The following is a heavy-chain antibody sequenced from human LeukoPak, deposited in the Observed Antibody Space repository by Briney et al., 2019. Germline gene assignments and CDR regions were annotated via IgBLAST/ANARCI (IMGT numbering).Heavy chain of an antibody. CDR1: GFTYSTYA. CDR3: AKVAYDFVWGTYRPPFDY. D-gene: IGHD3-16*02. J-gene: IGHJ4*02. V-gene: IGHV3-23*01. Sequence: GGSLRLSCAASGFTYSTYAMTWVRQAPGKGLEWVSSISGTGSSTYYADSVKGRFTISRDNSKNTLYLQMSSLRAEDTAVYYCAKVAYDFVWGTYRPPFDYWGQGTLVTVSS. CDR2: ISGTGSST.